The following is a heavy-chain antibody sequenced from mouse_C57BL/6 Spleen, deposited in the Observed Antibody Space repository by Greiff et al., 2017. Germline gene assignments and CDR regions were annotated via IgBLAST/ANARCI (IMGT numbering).Heavy chain of an antibody. CDR1: GFTFSDFY. CDR3: ARVYGNWYFDV. CDR2: SRNKANDYTT. D-gene: IGHD2-1*01. J-gene: IGHJ1*03. Sequence: EVKLVESGGGLVQSGRSLRLSCATSGFTFSDFYMEWVRQAPGKGLEWIAASRNKANDYTTEYSASVKGRFIVSRDTSQSILYLQMNALRAEDTAIYYCARVYGNWYFDVWGTGTTVTVSS. V-gene: IGHV7-1*01.